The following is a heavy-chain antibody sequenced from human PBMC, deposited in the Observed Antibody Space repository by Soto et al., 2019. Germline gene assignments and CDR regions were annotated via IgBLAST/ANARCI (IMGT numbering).Heavy chain of an antibody. Sequence: GASVKVSCKASGYTFTNSAMHWVRQAPGQGLEWMGWINAGNGNTKYSQRFQGRVTITRDTSASTAYMELSSLRSEDTAVYYCARGDVMTVSSHFDYWGQGTLVTVS. D-gene: IGHD2-21*02. CDR1: GYTFTNSA. CDR2: INAGNGNT. CDR3: ARGDVMTVSSHFDY. V-gene: IGHV1-3*01. J-gene: IGHJ4*02.